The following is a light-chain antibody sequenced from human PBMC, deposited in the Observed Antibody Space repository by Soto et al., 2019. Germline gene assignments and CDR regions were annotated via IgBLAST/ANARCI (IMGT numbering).Light chain of an antibody. CDR2: GAS. J-gene: IGKJ2*01. V-gene: IGKV3-15*01. CDR3: QQYNNWPPMYT. CDR1: QSVSSN. Sequence: EIVMTQSPATLSVSPGERATLSCRASQSVSSNLAWYQQKPGQAPRLLIYGASTRATGIPARFSGSGSGTDLTLTISSLQSEDFAVYYCQQYNNWPPMYTFGQGTKLEIK.